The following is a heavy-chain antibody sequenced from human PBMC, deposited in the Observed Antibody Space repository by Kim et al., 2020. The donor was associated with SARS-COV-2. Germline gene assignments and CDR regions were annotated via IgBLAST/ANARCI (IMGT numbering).Heavy chain of an antibody. CDR2: ISGSGSSI. V-gene: IGHV3-23*01. D-gene: IGHD3-10*01. J-gene: IGHJ4*03. CDR1: GFIFSAYA. Sequence: GGSLRLSCAASGFIFSAYAIDWVRQAPGKGLEWVAGISGSGSSIYYGDSVKGRFTISRDNSKNTVYLQMSGLGAEDTATYYCAKNLRTVYYSSETYSLDFDLWGRGARVTVSS. CDR3: AKNLRTVYYSSETYSLDFDL.